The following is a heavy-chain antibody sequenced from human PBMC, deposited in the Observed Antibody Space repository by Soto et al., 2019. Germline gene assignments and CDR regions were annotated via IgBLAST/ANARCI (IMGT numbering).Heavy chain of an antibody. CDR3: ARDYIAVAGTSGDY. D-gene: IGHD6-19*01. V-gene: IGHV4-4*02. CDR1: GGSISSSNW. Sequence: PSETLSLTCAVSGGSISSSNWWSWVRQPPGKGLEWIGEIYHSGSTNYNPSLKSRVTISVDKSKNQFSLKLSSVTAADTAVYYCARDYIAVAGTSGDYWGQGTLVTVSS. J-gene: IGHJ4*02. CDR2: IYHSGST.